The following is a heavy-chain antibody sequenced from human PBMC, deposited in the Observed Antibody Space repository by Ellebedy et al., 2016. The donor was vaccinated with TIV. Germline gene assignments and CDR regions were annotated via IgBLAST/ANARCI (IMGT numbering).Heavy chain of an antibody. CDR1: GFTFSRTA. CDR3: ARQREGYNFHYFDS. D-gene: IGHD5-24*01. J-gene: IGHJ4*02. CDR2: ISGSGVTT. Sequence: GGSLRLXCAASGFTFSRTAMSWVRQAPGKGLEWVSVISGSGVTTDYADSVKGRFTISRDDSKNTLILQMKSLRAEDTAEYYCARQREGYNFHYFDSWGQGTLVTVSS. V-gene: IGHV3-23*01.